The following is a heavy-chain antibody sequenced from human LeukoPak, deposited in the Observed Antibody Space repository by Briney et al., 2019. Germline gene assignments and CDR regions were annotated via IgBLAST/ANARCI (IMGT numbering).Heavy chain of an antibody. CDR1: GLTLNTYM. V-gene: IGHV3-30*02. Sequence: GGSLRLSCVASGLTLNTYMMSWVRQAPGKGLAWVAFIRYNGNDKYYADSVKGRFTVSRDNSKNTLYLQMNSLRAEDTAVYYCAKDIETDWGHSFDYWGQGTLVTVSS. J-gene: IGHJ4*02. CDR2: IRYNGNDK. CDR3: AKDIETDWGHSFDY. D-gene: IGHD7-27*01.